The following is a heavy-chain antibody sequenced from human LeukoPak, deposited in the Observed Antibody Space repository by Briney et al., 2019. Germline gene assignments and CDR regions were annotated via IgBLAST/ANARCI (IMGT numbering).Heavy chain of an antibody. CDR1: GYTFTGCY. D-gene: IGHD4-17*01. CDR2: INPNSGGT. V-gene: IGHV1-2*06. Sequence: ASVKVSCKASGYTFTGCYIYWVRQAPGEVLEWMGRINPNSGGTKYAQKFQGRVTITRDTSISTAYMELSRLRSDDTAMYYCAREDFGDYYFDSWGQGTLVTVSS. J-gene: IGHJ4*02. CDR3: AREDFGDYYFDS.